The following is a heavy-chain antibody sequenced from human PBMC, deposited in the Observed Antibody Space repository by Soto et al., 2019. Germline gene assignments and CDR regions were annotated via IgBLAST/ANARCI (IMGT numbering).Heavy chain of an antibody. CDR1: GLTVSNNY. V-gene: IGHV3-53*01. Sequence: EVQLVESGGGLIQPGGSLKLSCAASGLTVSNNYMSWVRQAPGKGLEWVSVIYNDGKTYYADSVKGRFTISRDTSKNTLHLQMDGLRDEDTAVYYCVRPLPSGQNYGMDVWGQGTTVTVSS. CDR2: IYNDGKT. J-gene: IGHJ6*02. D-gene: IGHD3-10*01. CDR3: VRPLPSGQNYGMDV.